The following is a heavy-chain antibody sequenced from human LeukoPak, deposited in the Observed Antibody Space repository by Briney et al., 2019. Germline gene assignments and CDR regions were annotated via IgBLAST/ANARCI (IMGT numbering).Heavy chain of an antibody. J-gene: IGHJ6*02. D-gene: IGHD3-3*01. CDR2: IWYDGSNK. CDR3: AKDMGLITIFGVVPGYYGMDV. Sequence: GRSLRLSCAASGFTFSSYGMHWVRQAPGKGLEWVAVIWYDGSNKYYADSVKGRFTISRDNSKNTLYLQMNSLRAEDTALYYCAKDMGLITIFGVVPGYYGMDVWGQGTTVTVSS. CDR1: GFTFSSYG. V-gene: IGHV3-33*06.